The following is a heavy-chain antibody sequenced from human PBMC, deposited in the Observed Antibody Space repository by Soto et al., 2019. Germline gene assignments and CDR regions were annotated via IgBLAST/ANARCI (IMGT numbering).Heavy chain of an antibody. CDR3: ARSNYYGSGSYYVAWFDP. CDR1: GGSISSYY. D-gene: IGHD3-10*01. J-gene: IGHJ5*02. Sequence: QVQLQESGPGLVKPSETLSLTCTVSGGSISSYYWSWIRQPPGKGLEWIGYIYYSGSTNYNPSLKSRVTISVDTSKNQFSLKLSSVTAADTAVYYCARSNYYGSGSYYVAWFDPWGQGTLVTVSS. CDR2: IYYSGST. V-gene: IGHV4-59*01.